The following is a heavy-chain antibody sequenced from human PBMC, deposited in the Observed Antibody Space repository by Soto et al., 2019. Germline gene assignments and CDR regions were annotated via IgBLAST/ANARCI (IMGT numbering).Heavy chain of an antibody. CDR1: GGSISSGGYY. D-gene: IGHD3-3*01. Sequence: SETLSLTCTVSGGSISSGGYYWSWIRQHPGKGLEWIGYIYYSGSTYYNPSLKSRVTISVDTSKNQFSLKLSSVTAADTAVYYRARDLIRGYDFWSGYYQAPYYYGMDVWGQRTTVTVSS. CDR3: ARDLIRGYDFWSGYYQAPYYYGMDV. CDR2: IYYSGST. V-gene: IGHV4-31*03. J-gene: IGHJ6*02.